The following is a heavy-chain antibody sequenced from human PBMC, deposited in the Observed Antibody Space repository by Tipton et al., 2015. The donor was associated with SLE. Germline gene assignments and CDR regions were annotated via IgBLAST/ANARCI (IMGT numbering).Heavy chain of an antibody. J-gene: IGHJ4*02. D-gene: IGHD3-3*01. CDR3: AKGIGVGVYADADY. Sequence: RSLRLSCAASGFTFSSYAMHWVRQAPGKGLEWVSVVSYDGSHKYYADSVKGRFTISRDNSKNTLLLQLNSLRAGDTAVYYCAKGIGVGVYADADYWGQGTSVTVSS. CDR1: GFTFSSYA. CDR2: VSYDGSHK. V-gene: IGHV3-30*04.